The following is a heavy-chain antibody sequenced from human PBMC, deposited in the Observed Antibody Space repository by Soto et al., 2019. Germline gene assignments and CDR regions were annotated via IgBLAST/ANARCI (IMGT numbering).Heavy chain of an antibody. CDR1: CGPMRNPDYY. CDR2: ICYSGST. D-gene: IGHD3-9*01. Sequence: LTGSVSCGPMRNPDYYWSWIRQPPVKGLEWIGYICYSGSTYYNTSLKSRVTISVDTSKNQFSMKLSSVTAADTAVYYCARGYYDILTGSRNWFDPWGQGTLVTVSS. J-gene: IGHJ5*02. V-gene: IGHV4-30-4*01. CDR3: ARGYYDILTGSRNWFDP.